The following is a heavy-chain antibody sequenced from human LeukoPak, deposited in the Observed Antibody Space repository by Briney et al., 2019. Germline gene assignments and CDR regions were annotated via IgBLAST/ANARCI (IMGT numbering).Heavy chain of an antibody. D-gene: IGHD3-10*01. V-gene: IGHV3-33*01. CDR1: GFTFSSYG. CDR3: ARQFCPASGSYYCYFDY. CDR2: IWYDGSNK. Sequence: GRSLRLSCAASGFTFSSYGMHWVRQAPGKGLEWVAVIWYDGSNKYYADSVKGRFTISRDNSKSTLYLQMNSLRAEDTAVYYCARQFCPASGSYYCYFDYWGQGTLVTVSS. J-gene: IGHJ4*02.